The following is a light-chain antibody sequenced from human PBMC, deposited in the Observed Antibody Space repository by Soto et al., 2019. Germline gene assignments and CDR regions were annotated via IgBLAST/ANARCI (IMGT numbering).Light chain of an antibody. V-gene: IGKV1-27*01. CDR1: QGISNY. CDR3: QRYNSAPNT. CDR2: AAS. Sequence: DIQMTQSPSSLSASVGDRVTITCRASQGISNYLAWYQQRPGKVPKLLIYAASTLQSGVPSRFSGSGSGTDFTLTISGLQPEDVATYYCQRYNSAPNTFGQCTRWRLN. J-gene: IGKJ5*01.